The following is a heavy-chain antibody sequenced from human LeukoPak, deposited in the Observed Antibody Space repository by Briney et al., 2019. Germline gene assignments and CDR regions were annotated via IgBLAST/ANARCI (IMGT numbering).Heavy chain of an antibody. D-gene: IGHD3-22*01. V-gene: IGHV4-59*01. J-gene: IGHJ6*02. CDR3: ARFYDSSALRSVYYYGMDV. CDR2: IYYSGST. Sequence: SETLSLTCTVAGGSLSSYYSSWIRQPPGEGLEWIGYIYYSGSTNYNPSLKSRVTISVDTSKNQFSLKLSSVTAADTAVYYCARFYDSSALRSVYYYGMDVWGQGTTVTVSS. CDR1: GGSLSSYY.